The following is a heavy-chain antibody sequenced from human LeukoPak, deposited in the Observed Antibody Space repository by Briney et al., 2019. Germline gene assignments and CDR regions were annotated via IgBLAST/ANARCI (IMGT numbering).Heavy chain of an antibody. CDR2: IRNDESDK. CDR1: GFTFTTYH. D-gene: IGHD7-27*01. J-gene: IGHJ4*02. CDR3: ARDYNWGVGY. Sequence: GGSLRLSCAASGFTFTTYHMHWVRQAPGKGLEWLSFIRNDESDKYYTDSVKGRFTISRDNSKNTVYLQMNSLRVEDTAVYYCARDYNWGVGYWGQGTLVTVSS. V-gene: IGHV3-30*02.